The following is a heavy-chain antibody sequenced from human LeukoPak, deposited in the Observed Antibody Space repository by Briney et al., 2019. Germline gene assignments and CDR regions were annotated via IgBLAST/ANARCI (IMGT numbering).Heavy chain of an antibody. Sequence: GASVKVSCKPSGYTFTGYYMHWVRQAPGQGLEWMGWINPNSGGTKYAQNFQGRVTMTRDTSISTAYMELSSLRYDDTAVYYCAKEGDGMDVWGQGTTVTVSS. V-gene: IGHV1-2*02. CDR1: GYTFTGYY. D-gene: IGHD3-16*01. J-gene: IGHJ6*02. CDR2: INPNSGGT. CDR3: AKEGDGMDV.